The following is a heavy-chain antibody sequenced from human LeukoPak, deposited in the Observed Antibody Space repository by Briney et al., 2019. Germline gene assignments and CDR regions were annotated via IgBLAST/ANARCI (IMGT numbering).Heavy chain of an antibody. D-gene: IGHD3-16*02. CDR2: ISSSGSTI. Sequence: GGSLRLSCAASGFTFSSYEMNWVRQAPGKGLEWVSYISSSGSTIYYADSVKGRLTISRDNAKNSLYLQMNSLRAEDTAVYYCAREGDYVWGSYRLWGQGTLVTVSS. J-gene: IGHJ4*02. CDR3: AREGDYVWGSYRL. V-gene: IGHV3-48*03. CDR1: GFTFSSYE.